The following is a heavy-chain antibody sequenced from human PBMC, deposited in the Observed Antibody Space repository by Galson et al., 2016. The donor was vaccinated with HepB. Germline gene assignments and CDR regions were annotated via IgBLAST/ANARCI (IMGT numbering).Heavy chain of an antibody. J-gene: IGHJ4*02. V-gene: IGHV3-23*01. CDR2: ISASGVTT. CDR1: GFTFNRYA. Sequence: SLRLSCAASGFTFNRYAMTWVRQAPGKGLEWVSTISASGVTTYSAGSVRGRFNISRDNSKNTLFLQMNSLGVEDTALYYCAKGDSSGWYVLDYWGQGTLVTVSS. CDR3: AKGDSSGWYVLDY. D-gene: IGHD6-19*01.